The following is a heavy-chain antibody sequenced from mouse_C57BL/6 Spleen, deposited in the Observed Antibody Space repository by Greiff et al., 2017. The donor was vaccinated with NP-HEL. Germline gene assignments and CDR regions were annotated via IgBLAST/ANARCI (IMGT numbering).Heavy chain of an antibody. V-gene: IGHV14-4*01. Sequence: EVQLHQSGAELVRPGASVKLSCTASGFNIKDDYMHWVKQRPEQGLEWIGWIDPENGDTEYASKFQGKATITADTSSNTAYLQLSSLTSEDTAVYYCTSYYGSSFDYWGQGTTLTVSS. CDR3: TSYYGSSFDY. D-gene: IGHD1-1*01. CDR2: IDPENGDT. J-gene: IGHJ2*01. CDR1: GFNIKDDY.